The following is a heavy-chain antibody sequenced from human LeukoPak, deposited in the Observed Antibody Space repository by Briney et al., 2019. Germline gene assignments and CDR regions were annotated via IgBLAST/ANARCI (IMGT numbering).Heavy chain of an antibody. J-gene: IGHJ4*02. Sequence: PGGSLRLSCAASGFTFSSYWMHWVRQAPGKGLVWVSRINSDGSSTSYADSVKGRFTISRDNAKNTLYLQMNSLRAEDMAVYYCARASFYGEVVDYWGQGTLVTVSS. CDR2: INSDGSST. D-gene: IGHD4-17*01. V-gene: IGHV3-74*01. CDR1: GFTFSSYW. CDR3: ARASFYGEVVDY.